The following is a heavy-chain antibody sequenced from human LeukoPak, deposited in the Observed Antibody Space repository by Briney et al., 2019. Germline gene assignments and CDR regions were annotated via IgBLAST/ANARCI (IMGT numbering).Heavy chain of an antibody. CDR3: AKDQSPSYYYDSSGYYGTPAFDI. CDR2: ISGSSGST. D-gene: IGHD3-22*01. Sequence: GGSLRLSCAASGFTFSSYAMSWVRQAPGKGLEWVSAISGSSGSTYYADSVKGRFTISRDNSKNTLYLQMNSLRAEDTAVYYCAKDQSPSYYYDSSGYYGTPAFDIWGQGTMVTVSS. CDR1: GFTFSSYA. V-gene: IGHV3-23*01. J-gene: IGHJ3*02.